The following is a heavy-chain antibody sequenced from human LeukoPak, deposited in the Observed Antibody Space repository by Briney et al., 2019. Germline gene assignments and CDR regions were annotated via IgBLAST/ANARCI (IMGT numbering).Heavy chain of an antibody. CDR1: GFTFSSHA. J-gene: IGHJ3*02. CDR3: AKVRRSSGWYRGVFDI. Sequence: PGGSLRLSCAASGFTFSSHAMSWVRQAPGKGLEWVSAISGSGCSTYYADSVQGRSTISRDNSKNTLYLQMNSLRAEDTAVYYCAKVRRSSGWYRGVFDIWGQGTMVTGSS. V-gene: IGHV3-23*01. D-gene: IGHD6-19*01. CDR2: ISGSGCST.